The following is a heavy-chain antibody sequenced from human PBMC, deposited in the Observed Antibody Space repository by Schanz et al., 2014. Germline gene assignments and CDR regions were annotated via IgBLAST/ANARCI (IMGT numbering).Heavy chain of an antibody. Sequence: EVQLVESGGGLVQPGGSLRLSCAASGFTFSTYSMNWVRQAPGKGLEWVSYISRSSSTIYYADSVKGRFTISRDNAKNSLYLQMSSLRAEDTAVYYCARDRVQYSSGWYSDSWGQGTLVTVSS. CDR3: ARDRVQYSSGWYSDS. CDR2: ISRSSSTI. CDR1: GFTFSTYS. V-gene: IGHV3-48*04. J-gene: IGHJ4*02. D-gene: IGHD6-19*01.